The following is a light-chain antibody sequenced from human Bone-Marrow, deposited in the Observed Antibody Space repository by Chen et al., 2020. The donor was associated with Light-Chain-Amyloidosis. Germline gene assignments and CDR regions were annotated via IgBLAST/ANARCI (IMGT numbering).Light chain of an antibody. Sequence: QSVLTQPPSASVTPGQTVTISCSGSSSNIGSNYVYWYQQLPGMAPKLLSYRNNQRPSGVPDRCSGSKSGNSASLASSGLRSEDEADYYCAAWDDSLSGVFGGGTKLTVL. CDR1: SSNIGSNY. CDR3: AAWDDSLSGV. V-gene: IGLV1-47*01. CDR2: RNN. J-gene: IGLJ3*02.